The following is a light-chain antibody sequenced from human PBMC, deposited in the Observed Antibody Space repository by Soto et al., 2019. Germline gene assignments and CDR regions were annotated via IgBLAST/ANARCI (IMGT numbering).Light chain of an antibody. CDR1: SRDGGGDNY. J-gene: IGLJ1*01. CDR2: AVS. V-gene: IGLV2-14*01. CDR3: TSYTSSSTLYV. Sequence: QSVLTQPASVSGSPGQSISISCTGTSRDGGGDNYVSWYQQHPGKAPKPMIYAVSNRPSGVSNRFSGSKSGNPASLPISALQAEEAAAYYSTSYTSSSTLYVFRPGTKAPVL.